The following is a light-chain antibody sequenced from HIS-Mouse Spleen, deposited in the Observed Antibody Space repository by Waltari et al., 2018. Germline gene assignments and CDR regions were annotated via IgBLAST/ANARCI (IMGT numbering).Light chain of an antibody. CDR2: DDS. Sequence: QPRSVSGSPGQSVTISCTGTSSDVGGYNYVSWYQQHPGKAPKLMIYDDSKRPSGVPDRFSGSKSGNTASLTISGLQAEDEADYYCCSYAGSYTGVFGTGTKATVL. CDR3: CSYAGSYTGV. V-gene: IGLV2-11*01. CDR1: SSDVGGYNY. J-gene: IGLJ1*01.